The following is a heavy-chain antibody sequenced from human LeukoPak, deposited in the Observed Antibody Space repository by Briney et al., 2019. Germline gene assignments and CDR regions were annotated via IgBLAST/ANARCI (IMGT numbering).Heavy chain of an antibody. V-gene: IGHV4-39*07. CDR1: GGPISSSSYY. D-gene: IGHD3-10*01. CDR2: IFYSGST. Sequence: SETLSLTCTVSGGPISSSSYYWGWIRQPPGKGLEWIGSIFYSGSTYYNPSLKSRVTISVDTSKNQFSLKLSSVTAADTAVYYCARDYYGSGSYWDVWGQGTTVTVSS. J-gene: IGHJ6*02. CDR3: ARDYYGSGSYWDV.